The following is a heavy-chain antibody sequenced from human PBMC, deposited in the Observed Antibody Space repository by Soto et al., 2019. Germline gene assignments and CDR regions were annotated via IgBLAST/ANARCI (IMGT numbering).Heavy chain of an antibody. J-gene: IGHJ6*03. D-gene: IGHD5-18*01. CDR2: INHSGST. CDR1: GGSFSGYY. V-gene: IGHV4-34*01. Sequence: SETLSLTCAVYGGSFSGYYWSWIRQPPGKGLEWIGEINHSGSTNYNPSLKSRVTISVDTSKNQFSLKLSSVTAADTAVYYCARGKAKGYSYGDYYYYYMDVWGKGTTVTVSS. CDR3: ARGKAKGYSYGDYYYYYMDV.